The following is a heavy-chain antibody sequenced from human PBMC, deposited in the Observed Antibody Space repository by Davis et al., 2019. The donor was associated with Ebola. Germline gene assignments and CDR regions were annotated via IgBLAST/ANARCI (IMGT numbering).Heavy chain of an antibody. CDR3: ARDSNRRSSGYSPHSDY. CDR2: INWNGGST. D-gene: IGHD3-22*01. CDR1: GFTFSSYW. Sequence: GESLKISCAASGFTFSSYWMSWVRQAPGKGLEWVSGINWNGGSTGYADSVKGRFTISRDNAKNSLYLQMNSLRAEDTALYYCARDSNRRSSGYSPHSDYWGQGTLVTVSS. J-gene: IGHJ4*02. V-gene: IGHV3-20*04.